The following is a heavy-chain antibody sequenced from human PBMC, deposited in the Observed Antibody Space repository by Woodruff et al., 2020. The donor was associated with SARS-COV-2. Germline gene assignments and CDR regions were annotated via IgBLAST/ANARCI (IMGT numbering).Heavy chain of an antibody. D-gene: IGHD3-22*01. J-gene: IGHJ6*03. CDR3: ARGRTTMIVVVTYYMDV. V-gene: IGHV4-34*01. Sequence: KSRVTISVDTSKNQFSLKLSSVTAADTAVYYCARGRTTMIVVVTYYMDVWGKGTTVTVSS.